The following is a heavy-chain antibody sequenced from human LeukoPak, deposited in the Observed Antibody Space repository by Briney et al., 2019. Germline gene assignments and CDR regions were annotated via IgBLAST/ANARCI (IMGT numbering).Heavy chain of an antibody. J-gene: IGHJ5*01. CDR1: GYTFTGYY. CDR3: ARDYDS. V-gene: IGHV1-2*06. CDR2: INPNSGGT. Sequence: ASVKVSCKASGYTFTGYYMHWVRQAPGQGLEWMGRINPNSGGTNYAQKFQGRVTMTRDTSIGIAYMEVNRLTSDDTAMFYCARDYDSWGQGTLVTVSS.